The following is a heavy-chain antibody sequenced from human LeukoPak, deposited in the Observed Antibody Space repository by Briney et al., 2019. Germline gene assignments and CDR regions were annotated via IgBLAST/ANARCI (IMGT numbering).Heavy chain of an antibody. CDR1: GYSISSGYY. CDR3: ARSPRAAFDI. CDR2: IYYSGST. V-gene: IGHV4-38-2*02. Sequence: PSETLSLTCTVSGYSISSGYYWGWIRQPPGKGLEWIGTIYYSGSTYYNPSLKSRVTISVDTSRNQFSLKLSSVTAADTAVYYCARSPRAAFDIWGQGTMVTVSS. J-gene: IGHJ3*02.